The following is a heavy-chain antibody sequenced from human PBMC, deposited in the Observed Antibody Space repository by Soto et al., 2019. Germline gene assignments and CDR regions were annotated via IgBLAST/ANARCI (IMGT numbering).Heavy chain of an antibody. CDR3: TRSLVMAAPNTEPFDR. D-gene: IGHD6-13*01. Sequence: EVQLLESGGGLVQRGGSLTLSCAASGFMFSDYAMSWVRQAPGKGLEWVSAISGNGADVYYADSVKGRFTFSRDNSRNTLYLQMRSLRADDTALYYCTRSLVMAAPNTEPFDRWGQGTLVTVSS. V-gene: IGHV3-23*01. J-gene: IGHJ4*02. CDR2: ISGNGADV. CDR1: GFMFSDYA.